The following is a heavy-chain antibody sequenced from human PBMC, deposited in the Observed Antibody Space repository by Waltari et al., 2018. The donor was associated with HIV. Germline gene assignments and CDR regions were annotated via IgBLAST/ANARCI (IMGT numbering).Heavy chain of an antibody. CDR3: ATAIVGAFYYFDY. Sequence: QVQLQESGPGLVKPSETLSLTCTVSGGSISSYYWSWIRQPPGKGLEWIGYIYYSGSTNYNPSLKSRVTISVDTSKNQFSLKLSSVTAADTAVYYCATAIVGAFYYFDYWGQGTLVTVSS. CDR2: IYYSGST. V-gene: IGHV4-59*08. J-gene: IGHJ4*02. D-gene: IGHD1-26*01. CDR1: GGSISSYY.